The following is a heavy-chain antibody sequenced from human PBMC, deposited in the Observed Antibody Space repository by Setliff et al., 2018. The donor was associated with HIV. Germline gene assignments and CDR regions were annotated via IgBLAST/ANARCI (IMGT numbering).Heavy chain of an antibody. D-gene: IGHD6-13*01. CDR3: AREGTAGGLDLDY. CDR2: IDVGGGTT. V-gene: IGHV1-3*03. Sequence: RASVKVSCKASGYTFTNSVIHWVRQAPGQRLEWMGWIDVGGGTTKYSREFLGRVTFTRDTSTSTAYMDLSSLTSDDMAVYYCAREGTAGGLDLDYWGQGTLVTVSS. CDR1: GYTFTNSV. J-gene: IGHJ4*02.